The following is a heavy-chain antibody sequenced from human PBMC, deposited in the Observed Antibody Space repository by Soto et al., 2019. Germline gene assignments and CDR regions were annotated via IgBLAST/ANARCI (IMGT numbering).Heavy chain of an antibody. V-gene: IGHV4-59*01. CDR2: IYYRGSA. CDR1: GGSITSFY. D-gene: IGHD1-1*01. CDR3: VRDGTKTLRDWFDP. Sequence: SETLSVTCTVSGGSITSFYWSWIRQPPGKGLEWIGYIYYRGSANYNPSLKSRVTISVDTSRNQFSLKLSSVTAADTAVYYCVRDGTKTLRDWFDPWGQGISVTVSS. J-gene: IGHJ5*02.